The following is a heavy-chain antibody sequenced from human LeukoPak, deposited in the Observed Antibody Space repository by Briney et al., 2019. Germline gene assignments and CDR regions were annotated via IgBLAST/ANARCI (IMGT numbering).Heavy chain of an antibody. D-gene: IGHD2-2*01. J-gene: IGHJ4*02. CDR1: GFTFSSYA. Sequence: PGGSLRLSCAASGFTFSSYAMSWVRQAPGKGLEWVSAISGSGGSTYYADPVKGRFTISRDNSKNTLYLQMNSLRAEDTAVYYCAKGYCSSTSCYVGLFDYWGQGTLVTVSS. CDR2: ISGSGGST. V-gene: IGHV3-23*01. CDR3: AKGYCSSTSCYVGLFDY.